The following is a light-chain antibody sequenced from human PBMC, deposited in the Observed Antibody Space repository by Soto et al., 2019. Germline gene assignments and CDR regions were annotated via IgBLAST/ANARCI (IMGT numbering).Light chain of an antibody. Sequence: DIVMTQSPLSLPVTPGEPASISCRSSQSLLDSDGYNYLDWYLQKSGQSPQLLIYLGSNRASGVPDRFRGSGSGTDFTLKISRVEAEDVGIYYCVPALPNPPTFGQGTKVEIK. CDR1: QSLLDSDGYNY. J-gene: IGKJ1*01. V-gene: IGKV2-28*01. CDR2: LGS. CDR3: VPALPNPPT.